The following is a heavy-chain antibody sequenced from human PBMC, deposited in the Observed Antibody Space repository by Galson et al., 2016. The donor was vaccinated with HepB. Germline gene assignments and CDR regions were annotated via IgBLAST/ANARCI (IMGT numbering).Heavy chain of an antibody. Sequence: RLSXXASXXXFNNYXXXWVXXAPGKGLEXXXTIKQDGXXKDYVDSVKGRFTISRDNAKNSLFLQMNTLRVEDTAVYYCARDNEGFXXLWRGLXXLEYYXXWGXXTLXXXSS. D-gene: IGHD3-3*01. CDR2: IKQDGXXK. CDR1: XXXFNNYX. V-gene: IGHV3-7*01. J-gene: IGHJ1*01. CDR3: ARDNEGFXXLWRGLXXLEYYXX.